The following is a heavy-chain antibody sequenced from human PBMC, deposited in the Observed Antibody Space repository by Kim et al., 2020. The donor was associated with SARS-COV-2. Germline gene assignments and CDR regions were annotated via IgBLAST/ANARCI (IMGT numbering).Heavy chain of an antibody. J-gene: IGHJ4*02. CDR2: IFNDGSGK. Sequence: GGSLRLSCGATGFTFSTSGMYWVRQAPGKGLEWVAVIFNDGSGKYYADSVKGRFTISRDNSKNTLYLQMNSLRLDDTAVYYCAKRELQHFDSWGQGTLVT. D-gene: IGHD2-21*01. CDR1: GFTFSTSG. V-gene: IGHV3-30*18. CDR3: AKRELQHFDS.